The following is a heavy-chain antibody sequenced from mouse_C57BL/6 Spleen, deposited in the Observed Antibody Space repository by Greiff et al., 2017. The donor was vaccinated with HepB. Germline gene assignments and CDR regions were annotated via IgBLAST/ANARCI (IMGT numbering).Heavy chain of an antibody. CDR1: GFTFSSYT. Sequence: EVQRVESGGGLVKPGGSLKLSCAASGFTFSSYTMSWVRQTPEKRLEWVATISGGGGNTYYPDSVKGRFTISRDNAKNTLYLQMSSLRSEDTALYYCARHYYGSSYDYFDYWGQGTTLTVSS. D-gene: IGHD1-1*01. V-gene: IGHV5-9*01. CDR3: ARHYYGSSYDYFDY. CDR2: ISGGGGNT. J-gene: IGHJ2*01.